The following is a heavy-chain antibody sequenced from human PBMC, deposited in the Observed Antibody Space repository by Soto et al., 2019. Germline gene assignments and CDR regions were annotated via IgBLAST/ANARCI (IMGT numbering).Heavy chain of an antibody. CDR3: WATRAAAGPPPYYYYMDV. V-gene: IGHV3-11*01. J-gene: IGHJ6*03. Sequence: GGSLRLSCAASGFTFSDYYMSWIRQAPGKGLEWVSYISSSGSTIYYADSVKGRFTISRDNAKNSLYLQMNSLRAEDTAVYYVWATRAAAGPPPYYYYMDVWGKGTTVTVSS. D-gene: IGHD6-13*01. CDR1: GFTFSDYY. CDR2: ISSSGSTI.